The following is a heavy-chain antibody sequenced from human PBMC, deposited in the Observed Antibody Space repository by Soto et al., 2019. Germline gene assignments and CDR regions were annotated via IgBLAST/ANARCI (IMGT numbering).Heavy chain of an antibody. CDR3: ARVGGSYSFDY. V-gene: IGHV3-72*01. D-gene: IGHD1-26*01. J-gene: IGHJ4*02. Sequence: EVHLVESGGDLVQPGGSLRLSCAASGFIFSDHYMDWVRQAPGKGLEGVGRCRKRANGYTTEYAASVKGRFTVSRDDSQNSLYLQMNSLNTEDTAVYYCARVGGSYSFDYWVQGTLVTVSS. CDR1: GFIFSDHY. CDR2: CRKRANGYTT.